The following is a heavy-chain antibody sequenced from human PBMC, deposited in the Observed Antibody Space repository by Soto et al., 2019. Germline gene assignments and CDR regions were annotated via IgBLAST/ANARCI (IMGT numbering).Heavy chain of an antibody. D-gene: IGHD1-26*01. Sequence: QIQLVESGGDVVQPGKSLRLSCAASGFNFGFFGMHWVRQAPGKGLEWVAFISGDGINTQYADSVRGRFTLSRDYPRKTMYLQMDSLRDEDTALYYCARGNLSFDFDSWGLGTLVTVSS. CDR3: ARGNLSFDFDS. CDR1: GFNFGFFG. CDR2: ISGDGINT. V-gene: IGHV3-30*03. J-gene: IGHJ4*02.